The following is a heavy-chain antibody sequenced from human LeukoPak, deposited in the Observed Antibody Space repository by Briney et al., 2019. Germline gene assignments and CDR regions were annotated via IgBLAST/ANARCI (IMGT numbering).Heavy chain of an antibody. D-gene: IGHD3-10*01. V-gene: IGHV5-51*01. J-gene: IGHJ4*02. CDR1: GYSFTNYW. CDR2: KHTGGSDS. Sequence: GESLKICRKGSGYSFTNYWIGWVRHIPQKRLERMRIKHTGGSDSRASQSFQGHITISADKTSSATKLQWSSLSASDTAIYFCAASTYGSGSYVAFDSWRQGTLVSVSS. CDR3: AASTYGSGSYVAFDS.